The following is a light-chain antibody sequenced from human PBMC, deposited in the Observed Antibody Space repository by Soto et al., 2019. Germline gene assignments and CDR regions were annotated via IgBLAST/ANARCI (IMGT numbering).Light chain of an antibody. CDR3: QQLNSYPLP. CDR1: QGISSY. Sequence: DIQLTQSPSFLSASVGDRVTITCRASQGISSYLAWYQQKPGKAPKLLIYAASTLQSGVPSRFSGSGSGTEFTLTISSLQPEDFATYYWQQLNSYPLPFGGGTKVEIK. J-gene: IGKJ4*01. V-gene: IGKV1-9*01. CDR2: AAS.